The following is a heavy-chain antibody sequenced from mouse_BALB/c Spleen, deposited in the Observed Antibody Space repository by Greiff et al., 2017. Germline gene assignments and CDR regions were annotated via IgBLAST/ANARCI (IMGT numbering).Heavy chain of an antibody. D-gene: IGHD2-3*01. CDR1: GYAFTNYL. J-gene: IGHJ2*01. CDR2: INPGSGGT. Sequence: QVHVKQSGAELVRPGTSVKVSCKASGYAFTNYLIEWVKQRPGQGLEWIGVINPGSGGTNYNEKFKGKATLTADKSSSTAYMQLSSLTSDDSAVYFCARKGYHGNYFDYWGQGTTLTVSS. CDR3: ARKGYHGNYFDY. V-gene: IGHV1-54*01.